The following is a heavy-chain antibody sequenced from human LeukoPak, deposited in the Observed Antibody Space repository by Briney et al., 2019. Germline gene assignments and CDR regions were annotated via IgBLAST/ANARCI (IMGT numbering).Heavy chain of an antibody. CDR3: ARTLWGGSVSAAGPYYFDY. CDR2: IYTSGST. D-gene: IGHD6-13*01. V-gene: IGHV4-4*07. J-gene: IGHJ4*02. CDR1: GGSISSYY. Sequence: PSETLRLSCTVSGGSISSYYWSWIRQPAGKGLEWIGRIYTSGSTNYNPSLKSRVTMSVDTSKNQFSLKLSSVTAADTAVYYCARTLWGGSVSAAGPYYFDYGGQGTLVTVSS.